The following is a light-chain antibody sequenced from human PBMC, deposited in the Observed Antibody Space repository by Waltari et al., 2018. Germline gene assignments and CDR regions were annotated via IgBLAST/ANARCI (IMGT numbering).Light chain of an antibody. CDR1: QDISNS. CDR2: DAS. CDR3: QHFDSLPLT. Sequence: DIQMTQSPSSLSASVGDRVTITCQASQDISNSLNWYQQKPGKAPKLLIYDASNLETGVPSRFSGSGSGTDVAFTINSLQPEDVATYYCQHFDSLPLTFGGGTKVQIK. J-gene: IGKJ4*01. V-gene: IGKV1-33*01.